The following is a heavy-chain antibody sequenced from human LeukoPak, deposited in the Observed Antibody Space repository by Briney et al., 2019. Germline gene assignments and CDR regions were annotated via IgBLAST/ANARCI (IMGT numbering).Heavy chain of an antibody. CDR3: ARPLSGSYSYFDY. CDR1: GGSFSGYY. V-gene: IGHV4-34*01. D-gene: IGHD1-26*01. Sequence: SETLSLTCAVYGGSFSGYYWSWIRQPPGKGLEWIGEINYSRSTNYNPSLKSRVTISVDTSKNQFSLKLSSVTAADTAVYYCARPLSGSYSYFDYWGQGTLVTVSS. J-gene: IGHJ4*02. CDR2: INYSRST.